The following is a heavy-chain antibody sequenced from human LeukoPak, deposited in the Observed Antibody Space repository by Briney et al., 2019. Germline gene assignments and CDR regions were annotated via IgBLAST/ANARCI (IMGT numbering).Heavy chain of an antibody. CDR2: IIPILGIA. V-gene: IGHV1-69*04. Sequence: GSSVKVSCKASVGTFSSYAISWVRQAPGQGLEWMGRIIPILGIANYAQKFQGRVTITADKSTSTAYMELSSLRSEDTAVYYCARDFIPRAYYYDSSGYTPRPKYGMDVWGQGTTVTVSS. D-gene: IGHD3-22*01. CDR3: ARDFIPRAYYYDSSGYTPRPKYGMDV. CDR1: VGTFSSYA. J-gene: IGHJ6*02.